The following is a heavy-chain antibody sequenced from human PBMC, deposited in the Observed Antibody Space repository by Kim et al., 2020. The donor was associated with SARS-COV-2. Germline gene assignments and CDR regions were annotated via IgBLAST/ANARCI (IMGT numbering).Heavy chain of an antibody. CDR2: NYYSRGT. D-gene: IGHD2-15*01. Sequence: LDWIGTNYYSRGTDYNPSLKRRVTISVDTYKDQFALKLSSVTAADTAVYYCARRDTPKGFYYQYDGMDVWRQGTTVTVSS. V-gene: IGHV4-39*01. CDR3: ARRDTPKGFYYQYDGMDV. J-gene: IGHJ6*02.